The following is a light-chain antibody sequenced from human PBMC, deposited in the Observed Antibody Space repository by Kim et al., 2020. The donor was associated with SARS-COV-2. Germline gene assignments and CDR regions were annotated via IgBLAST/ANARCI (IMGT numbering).Light chain of an antibody. J-gene: IGKJ1*01. V-gene: IGKV1-5*03. CDR3: QQYNSYPWT. CDR1: QSISSW. Sequence: ASVGDRVIITCRASQSISSWLAWYQQKPGKAPKLLIYKASSLESGVPSRFSGSGSGTKFTLTVSSLQPDDFAIYYCQQYNSYPWTFGHGTKVDIK. CDR2: KAS.